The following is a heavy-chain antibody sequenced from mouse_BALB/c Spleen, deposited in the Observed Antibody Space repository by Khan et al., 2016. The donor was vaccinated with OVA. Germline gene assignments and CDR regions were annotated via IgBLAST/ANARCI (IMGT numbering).Heavy chain of an antibody. D-gene: IGHD2-14*01. V-gene: IGHV1-4*01. CDR2: INPSNGYT. CDR3: AREGAYYRSDGWFSY. Sequence: QVRLQQSGAELARPGASVKVSCKASGYTFTTYTMHWVKQRPGQGLEWIGYINPSNGYTNYNQKFKDKSTLTADKSSSTAYMQLSSLTSDYSAVYYCAREGAYYRSDGWFSYWGQGTLVTVSA. CDR1: GYTFTTYT. J-gene: IGHJ3*01.